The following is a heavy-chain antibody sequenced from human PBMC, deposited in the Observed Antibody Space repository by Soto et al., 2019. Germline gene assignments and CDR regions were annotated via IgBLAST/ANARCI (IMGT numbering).Heavy chain of an antibody. CDR2: TYYRSKWYN. J-gene: IGHJ4*02. V-gene: IGHV6-1*01. CDR3: AQDPGYSLDY. Sequence: QVQLQQSGPGLVKPSQTLSLTCTISGDSVSISSGAWNWIRQSPSRGLEWLGRTYYRSKWYNDYAVSGKIRIKITPDTAKNQYSLQLNSVTPEDTAVYYCAQDPGYSLDYWGQGTLVTVSS. D-gene: IGHD5-18*01. CDR1: GDSVSISSGA.